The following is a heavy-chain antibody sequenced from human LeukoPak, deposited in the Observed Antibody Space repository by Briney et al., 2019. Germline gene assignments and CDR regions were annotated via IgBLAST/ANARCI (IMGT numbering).Heavy chain of an antibody. J-gene: IGHJ6*02. CDR3: ARGPSGWYYYYYYGMDV. D-gene: IGHD6-19*01. CDR1: GFTFSDYY. Sequence: GGSLRLSCAASGFTFSDYYMSWIRQAPGKGLEWVSYISSSSSYTNYADSVKGRFTISRDNAKNSLYLQMNSLRAEDTAVYYCARGPSGWYYYYYYGMDVWGQGTTVTVSS. V-gene: IGHV3-11*06. CDR2: ISSSSSYT.